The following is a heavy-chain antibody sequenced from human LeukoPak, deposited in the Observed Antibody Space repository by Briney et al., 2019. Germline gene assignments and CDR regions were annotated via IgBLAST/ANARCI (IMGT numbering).Heavy chain of an antibody. CDR3: ATIEAVRFHY. D-gene: IGHD5-24*01. CDR1: GFTFDDYA. Sequence: GGSLRLSCAAYGFTFDDYAMHWVRQAPGKGLEWVSGISWNSGNIDYADSVKGRFTISRDNAKNSLYLQMNSLRPEDTALYYCATIEAVRFHYWGQGTLVTVSS. V-gene: IGHV3-9*01. CDR2: ISWNSGNI. J-gene: IGHJ4*02.